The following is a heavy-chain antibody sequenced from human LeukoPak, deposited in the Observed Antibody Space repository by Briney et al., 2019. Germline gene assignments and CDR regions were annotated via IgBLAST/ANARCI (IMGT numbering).Heavy chain of an antibody. J-gene: IGHJ6*03. V-gene: IGHV4-34*01. CDR2: INHSGST. D-gene: IGHD6-6*01. CDR1: GGSIRTYY. CDR3: ARAGAARPLYYYYYYMDV. Sequence: SETLSLTCTVSGGSIRTYYWNWIRQPPGKGLEWIGEINHSGSTNYNPSLKSRVTISVDTSKNQFSLKLSSVTAADTAVYYCARAGAARPLYYYYYYMDVWGKGTTVTVSS.